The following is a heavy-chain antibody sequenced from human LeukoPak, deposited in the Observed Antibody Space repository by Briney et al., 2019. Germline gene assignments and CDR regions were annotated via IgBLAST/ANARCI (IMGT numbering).Heavy chain of an antibody. CDR1: GFTFSSYS. CDR2: ISSSSSYI. D-gene: IGHD3-10*01. Sequence: GGSLRLSCAASGFTFSSYSMNWVRQAPGKGLEWVSSISSSSSYIYYADSVMGRFTISRDNAKNSLYLQMNSLRAEDTAVYYCARDGMVRGVIVYWGQGTLVTVSS. CDR3: ARDGMVRGVIVY. J-gene: IGHJ4*02. V-gene: IGHV3-21*01.